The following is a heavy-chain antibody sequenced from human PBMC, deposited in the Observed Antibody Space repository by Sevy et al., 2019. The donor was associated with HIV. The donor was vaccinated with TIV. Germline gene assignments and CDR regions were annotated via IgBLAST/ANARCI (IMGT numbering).Heavy chain of an antibody. D-gene: IGHD1-26*01. CDR1: GFTFSSYG. J-gene: IGHJ4*02. V-gene: IGHV3-33*01. Sequence: GGSLRLSCAASGFTFSSYGMHWVRQAPGKGLEWVAVIWYDGSNKYYADSMKGRFTISRDNSKNTLYLQMNSLRAEDTAVYYCARGPSSGSYLDYWGQGTLVTVSS. CDR2: IWYDGSNK. CDR3: ARGPSSGSYLDY.